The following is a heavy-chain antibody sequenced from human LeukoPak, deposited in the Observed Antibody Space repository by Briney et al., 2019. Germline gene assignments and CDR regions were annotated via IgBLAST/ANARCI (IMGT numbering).Heavy chain of an antibody. V-gene: IGHV5-51*01. D-gene: IGHD3-10*01. Sequence: GESLKISCKGSGYSFTMYWIGWVRQMPGKGLEWMGIIYPGDSDTIYSPSFQGQVTISADKSIRTAYLQWSSLKASDTAMYYCARHRLGCSAASCYNYGAFEIWGQGTMVTVSS. CDR2: IYPGDSDT. CDR1: GYSFTMYW. J-gene: IGHJ3*02. CDR3: ARHRLGCSAASCYNYGAFEI.